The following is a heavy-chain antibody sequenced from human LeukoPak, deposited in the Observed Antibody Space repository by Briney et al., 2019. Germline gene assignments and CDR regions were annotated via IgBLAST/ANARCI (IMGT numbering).Heavy chain of an antibody. D-gene: IGHD6-13*01. J-gene: IGHJ4*02. V-gene: IGHV3-23*01. CDR2: IGASGRST. CDR3: AKGINIAAALFDY. Sequence: GGSLRLSCAGSGFNFSSFVMTWVRQAPGRGLEWVSGIGASGRSTYYADSVKGRFAISRDNSKNTLYLQMNSLRAEDTALYYCAKGINIAAALFDYWGQGTLVTVSS. CDR1: GFNFSSFV.